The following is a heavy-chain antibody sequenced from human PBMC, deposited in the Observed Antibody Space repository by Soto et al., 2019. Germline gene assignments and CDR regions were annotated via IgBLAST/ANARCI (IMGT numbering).Heavy chain of an antibody. CDR3: ARDQGDSSGYYPPAFDI. D-gene: IGHD3-22*01. CDR2: INPSGGST. Sequence: RASVKVSCKASGYTFTSYYMHWVRQAPGQGLGWMGIINPSGGSTRYAQKFQGRATMTRDTSTSTVYMELSSLRSEDTAVYYCARDQGDSSGYYPPAFDIWGQGTMVTVSS. V-gene: IGHV1-46*01. J-gene: IGHJ3*02. CDR1: GYTFTSYY.